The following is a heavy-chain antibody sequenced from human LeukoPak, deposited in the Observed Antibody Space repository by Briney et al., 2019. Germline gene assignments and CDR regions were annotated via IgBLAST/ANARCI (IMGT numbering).Heavy chain of an antibody. J-gene: IGHJ4*02. V-gene: IGHV3-23*01. Sequence: GGSLRLSCAASGFTFSSYAMSRVRQAPGKGLEWVSAINGSGGSTYYADSVKGRFTISRDNSKNTLYLQMNSLRAEDTAVYYCAKAFIRGSMDYWGQGTLVTVSS. CDR1: GFTFSSYA. CDR3: AKAFIRGSMDY. CDR2: INGSGGST. D-gene: IGHD2-15*01.